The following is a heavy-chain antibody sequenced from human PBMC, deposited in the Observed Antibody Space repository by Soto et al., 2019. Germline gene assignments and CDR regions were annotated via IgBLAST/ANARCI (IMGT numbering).Heavy chain of an antibody. CDR1: GGSISRTTYY. CDR2: FFIGGNT. J-gene: IGHJ3*01. D-gene: IGHD1-1*01. CDR3: ARQWGTDAFDV. Sequence: PSETLSLTCSFSGGSITGGSISRTTYYWGWMRQPPGKGLEWIASFFIGGNTYYNPSLKSRVTTSVDTSKNQFSLKLSSVTAADTAVYYCARQWGTDAFDVWGQGTMVT. V-gene: IGHV4-39*01.